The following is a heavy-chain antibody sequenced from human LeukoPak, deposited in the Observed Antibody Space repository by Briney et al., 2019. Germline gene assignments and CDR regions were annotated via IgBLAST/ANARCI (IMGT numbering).Heavy chain of an antibody. CDR3: ARERWLQPDY. D-gene: IGHD5-24*01. V-gene: IGHV3-7*01. CDR2: INGAGSGK. CDR1: GFTFSTYA. J-gene: IGHJ4*02. Sequence: GGSLRLSCAASGFTFSTYAVNRVRQAAGKGLEWVANINGAGSGKDYVDSVKGRFTISRDNAKDSLSLQMNSLRVEDTAVYYCARERWLQPDYWGQGILVTVSS.